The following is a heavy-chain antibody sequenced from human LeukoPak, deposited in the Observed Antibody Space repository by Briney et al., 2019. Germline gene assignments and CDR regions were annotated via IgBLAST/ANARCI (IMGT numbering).Heavy chain of an antibody. J-gene: IGHJ4*02. Sequence: SETLSLTCTVSGGSISSYYWSWIRQPPGKGLEWIGYIYHSGSTNYNPSLKSRVTISVDTSKNQFSLKLSSVTAADTAVYYCARDAGSGWYLVFDYWGQGTLVTVSS. D-gene: IGHD6-19*01. CDR3: ARDAGSGWYLVFDY. CDR1: GGSISSYY. V-gene: IGHV4-59*01. CDR2: IYHSGST.